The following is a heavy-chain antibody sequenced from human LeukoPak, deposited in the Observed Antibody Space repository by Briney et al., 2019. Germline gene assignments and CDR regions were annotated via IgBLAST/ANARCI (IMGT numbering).Heavy chain of an antibody. D-gene: IGHD7-27*01. CDR3: ARASTLRTGDAH. V-gene: IGHV3-53*01. CDR2: IYSGGST. J-gene: IGHJ4*02. Sequence: GGSLRLSCAASGFTVSSSYMNWVRQAPGKGLEWVSVIYSGGSTYYADSVKGRFTISRDNSKNTLYLQMNSLRAEDTAVYYCARASTLRTGDAHWGQGTLVTVSS. CDR1: GFTVSSSY.